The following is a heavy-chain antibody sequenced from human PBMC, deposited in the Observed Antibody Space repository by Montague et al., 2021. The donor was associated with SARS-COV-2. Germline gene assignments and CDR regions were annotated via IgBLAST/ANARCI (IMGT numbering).Heavy chain of an antibody. CDR2: IYYSGST. CDR3: ARDTRITMIVVVQGYGMDV. V-gene: IGHV4-39*07. CDR1: GGSISSSSYY. Sequence: SETRSLTCTLSGGSISSSSYYWGWIRQPPGKGLEWIGSIYYSGSTYYXPSLKSRVTISVDTSKNQFSLKLSSVTAADTAVYYCARDTRITMIVVVQGYGMDVWGQGTTVTVSS. D-gene: IGHD3-22*01. J-gene: IGHJ6*02.